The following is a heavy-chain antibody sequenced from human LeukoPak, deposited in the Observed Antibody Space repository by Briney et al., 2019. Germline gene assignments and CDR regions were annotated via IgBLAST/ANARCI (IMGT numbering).Heavy chain of an antibody. CDR1: GGTFSSYA. CDR2: ISAYNGNT. J-gene: IGHJ4*02. D-gene: IGHD6-19*01. CDR3: ARGIKSAVAGTHQVNADY. V-gene: IGHV1-18*01. Sequence: ASVKVSCKSSGGTFSSYAISWLRQARGQGLEWMGWISAYNGNTNYARKLQGRVTMTSDTSTSTAYRELRSLRSYDTAVYYCARGIKSAVAGTHQVNADYWGQGTLVTVSS.